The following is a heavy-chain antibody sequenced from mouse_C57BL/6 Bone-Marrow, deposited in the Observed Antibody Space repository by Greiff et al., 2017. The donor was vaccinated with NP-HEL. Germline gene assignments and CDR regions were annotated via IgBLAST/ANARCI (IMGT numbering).Heavy chain of an antibody. CDR3: ARDRHGSSLYWYFDV. V-gene: IGHV5-16*01. J-gene: IGHJ1*03. CDR2: INYDGSST. D-gene: IGHD1-1*01. CDR1: GFTFSDYY. Sequence: EVQLVESEGGLVQPGSSMKLSCTASGFTFSDYYMAWVRQVPEKGLEWVANINYDGSSTYYLDSLKSRFIISRDNAKNILYLQMSSLKSEDTATYYCARDRHGSSLYWYFDVWGTGTTVTVSS.